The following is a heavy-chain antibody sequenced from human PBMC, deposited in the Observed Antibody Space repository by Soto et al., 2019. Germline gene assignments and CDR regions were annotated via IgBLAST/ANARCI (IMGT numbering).Heavy chain of an antibody. CDR3: ARGSYYDSSGSRNYHYYGMNV. CDR1: GYTFSSYG. J-gene: IGHJ6*02. V-gene: IGHV1-18*01. CDR2: ISPYDGNT. D-gene: IGHD3-22*01. Sequence: QVQLVQSGGEVKKPGASVKVSCKASGYTFSSYGINWVRQAPGQGLEWLGWISPYDGNTKYAQILQGRVSMTTDTSTKTAYREVRSLRSDDTAVYYCARGSYYDSSGSRNYHYYGMNVWGQGTTVTVSS.